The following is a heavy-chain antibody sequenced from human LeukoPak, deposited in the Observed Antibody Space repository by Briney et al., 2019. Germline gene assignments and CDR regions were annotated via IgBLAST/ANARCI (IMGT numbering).Heavy chain of an antibody. CDR2: ITISSNFI. CDR3: ARDGHGDGFLTGYSYFGMDV. Sequence: GGSLRLFCAASGFSLSSYSMNWVRQAPGKGLEWVSSITISSNFIYYADSVKGRFTISRDNAKSSLFLQMNSLRPEDTAVYFCARDGHGDGFLTGYSYFGMDVWGQGTTVTVSS. J-gene: IGHJ6*02. CDR1: GFSLSSYS. V-gene: IGHV3-21*01. D-gene: IGHD3-9*01.